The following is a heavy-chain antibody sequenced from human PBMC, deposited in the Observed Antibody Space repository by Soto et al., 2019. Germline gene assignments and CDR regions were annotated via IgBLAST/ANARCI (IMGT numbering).Heavy chain of an antibody. V-gene: IGHV4-59*01. J-gene: IGHJ5*02. CDR2: IYYSGST. CDR3: ARNNVLLWFGELMPEWFDP. CDR1: GGSISSYY. Sequence: SETLSLTCTVSGGSISSYYWSWIRQPPGKGLEWIGYIYYSGSTNYNPSLKSRVTISVDTSKNQFSLKLSSVTAADTAVYYCARNNVLLWFGELMPEWFDPWGQGTLVTVSS. D-gene: IGHD3-10*01.